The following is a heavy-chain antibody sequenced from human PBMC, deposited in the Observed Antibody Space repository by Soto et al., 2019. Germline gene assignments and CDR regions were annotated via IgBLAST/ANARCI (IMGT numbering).Heavy chain of an antibody. CDR2: INSDGSST. V-gene: IGHV3-74*01. D-gene: IGHD4-4*01. Sequence: GWSLRLSCAASGVTFSSYWMHWVRQTPGKGVVWVSRINSDGSSTSYADSVKGRFTISRDNAKNTLHLQMNSLRAEDTAVYYCARDLVDYSNTRDYYGMDLWGQGPTVTLSS. CDR1: GVTFSSYW. CDR3: ARDLVDYSNTRDYYGMDL. J-gene: IGHJ6*02.